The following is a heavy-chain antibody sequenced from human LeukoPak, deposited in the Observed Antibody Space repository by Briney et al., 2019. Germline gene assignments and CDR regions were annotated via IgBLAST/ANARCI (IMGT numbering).Heavy chain of an antibody. V-gene: IGHV1-69*04. CDR2: IIPIFGIA. CDR3: ARERRRCSGGSCYHAFDI. J-gene: IGHJ3*02. CDR1: GGTFSSYA. D-gene: IGHD2-15*01. Sequence: SVKVSCKASGGTFSSYAISWVRQAPGQGLEWMGRIIPIFGIANYAQKSQGRITITADKSTSTAYMELSSLRSEDTAVYYCARERRRCSGGSCYHAFDIWGQGTMVTVSS.